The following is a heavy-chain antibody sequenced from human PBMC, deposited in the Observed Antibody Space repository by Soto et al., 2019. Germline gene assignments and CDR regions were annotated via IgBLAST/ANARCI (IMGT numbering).Heavy chain of an antibody. CDR2: IYYSGST. J-gene: IGHJ6*03. CDR1: GGSISSYY. CDR3: ARLSEDWXLGPYYYYYYYMDV. D-gene: IGHD3-9*01. Sequence: SETLSLTCTVSGGSISSYYWSWIRQPPGKGLEWIGYIYYSGSTNYNPSLKSRVTISVDTSKNQFSLKLSSVTAADTAVYYCARLSEDWXLGPYYYYYYYMDVWGKGTTVTVSS. V-gene: IGHV4-59*08.